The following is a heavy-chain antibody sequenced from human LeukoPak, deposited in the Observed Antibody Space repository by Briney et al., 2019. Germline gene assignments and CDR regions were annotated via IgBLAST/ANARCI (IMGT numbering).Heavy chain of an antibody. J-gene: IGHJ4*02. CDR1: GFTVSGYG. D-gene: IGHD3-22*01. Sequence: PGRSLRLSCAASGFTVSGYGMHWVRQAPGKGLEWVSSISSSSSYIYYADSVKGRFTISRDNAKNSLYLQMNSLRAEDTAVYYCASPRGAYDSSGYLHWGQGTLVTVSS. V-gene: IGHV3-21*01. CDR2: ISSSSSYI. CDR3: ASPRGAYDSSGYLH.